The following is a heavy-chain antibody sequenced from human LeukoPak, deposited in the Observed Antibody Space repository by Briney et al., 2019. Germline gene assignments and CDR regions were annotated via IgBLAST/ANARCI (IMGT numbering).Heavy chain of an antibody. V-gene: IGHV4-39*01. J-gene: IGHJ4*02. D-gene: IGHD4-23*01. CDR1: GGSISSSSYY. CDR3: ARDPIYDGGFDY. Sequence: SPSETLSLTCTVSGGSISSSSYYWGWIRQPPGKGLEWIGSIHYSGSTYYNPSLKSRVTISVDTSKNQFSLKLSSVTAADTAVYYCARDPIYDGGFDYWGQGTLVTASS. CDR2: IHYSGST.